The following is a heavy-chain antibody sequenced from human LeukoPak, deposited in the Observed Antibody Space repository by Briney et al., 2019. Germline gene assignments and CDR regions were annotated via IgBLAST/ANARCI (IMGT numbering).Heavy chain of an antibody. V-gene: IGHV3-30*02. J-gene: IGHJ2*01. Sequence: GGSLRLSCAASGFTFSDYYMSWIRQAPGKGLEWVAFIRYDGSNKHYADSVKGRFTISRDNSKNTLYLQMNSLRPEDTAVYYCARWPSGGVTIFGVVGDWYFDLWGRGTLVTVSS. CDR2: IRYDGSNK. D-gene: IGHD3-3*01. CDR1: GFTFSDYY. CDR3: ARWPSGGVTIFGVVGDWYFDL.